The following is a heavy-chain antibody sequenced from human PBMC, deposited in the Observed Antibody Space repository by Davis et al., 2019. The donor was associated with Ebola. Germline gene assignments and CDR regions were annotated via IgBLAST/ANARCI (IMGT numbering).Heavy chain of an antibody. CDR1: GGSISSYY. J-gene: IGHJ6*02. V-gene: IGHV4-59*01. D-gene: IGHD4-11*01. CDR3: ASGAMTTVTTSTYGMDV. Sequence: MPSETLSLTCTVSGGSISSYYWSWIRQPPGEGLEWIGYIYYSGSTNYNPSLKSRVTISVDTSKNQFSLKLSSVTAADTAVYYCASGAMTTVTTSTYGMDVWGQGTTVTVSS. CDR2: IYYSGST.